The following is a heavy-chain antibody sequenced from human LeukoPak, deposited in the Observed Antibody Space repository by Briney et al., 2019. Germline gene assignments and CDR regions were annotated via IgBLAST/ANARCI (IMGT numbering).Heavy chain of an antibody. D-gene: IGHD4-17*01. CDR1: GYTLTGYY. CDR3: ARADYGDYVEGFDY. V-gene: IGHV1-2*06. J-gene: IGHJ4*02. CDR2: INPNSGGT. Sequence: GASVKVSCKASGYTLTGYYMHWARQAPGQGLEWMGRINPNSGGTNYAQKFQGRVTMTRDTSTSTAYMELSRLRSDDTAVYYCARADYGDYVEGFDYWGQGTLVTVSS.